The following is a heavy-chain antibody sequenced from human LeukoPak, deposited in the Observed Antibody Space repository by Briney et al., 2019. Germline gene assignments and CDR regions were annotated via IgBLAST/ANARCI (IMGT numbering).Heavy chain of an antibody. J-gene: IGHJ4*02. D-gene: IGHD4-23*01. CDR1: GFTFSTFA. Sequence: GGSLRLSCAASGFTFSTFAMIWVRQPPGKGLEWVSSIFPIGGEIHYADSVKGRFTISRDNAKNSLYLQMNSLRAEDTAVYYCARSSRELRGYAPWELMPPFDYWGQGSLVTVSS. CDR3: ARSSRELRGYAPWELMPPFDY. V-gene: IGHV3-21*01. CDR2: IFPIGGEI.